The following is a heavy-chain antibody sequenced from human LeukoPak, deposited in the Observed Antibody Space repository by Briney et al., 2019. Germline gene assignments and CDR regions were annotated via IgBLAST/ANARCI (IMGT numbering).Heavy chain of an antibody. CDR2: ISGRGGST. CDR3: AKDYGSASFEYFQH. Sequence: PGGSLRLSCAASGFTFNNYAMSWVRQAPGKGLEWVSAISGRGGSTYYAASVKGRFTISRDNSKNTLYVQMNSLRAEDTAVYYCAKDYGSASFEYFQHWGQGTLVTVSS. J-gene: IGHJ1*01. V-gene: IGHV3-23*01. CDR1: GFTFNNYA. D-gene: IGHD2-15*01.